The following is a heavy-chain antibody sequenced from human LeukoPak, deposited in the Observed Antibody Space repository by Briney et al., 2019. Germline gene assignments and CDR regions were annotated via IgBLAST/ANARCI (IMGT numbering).Heavy chain of an antibody. CDR2: ISAYNGNT. J-gene: IGHJ3*02. Sequence: ASVKVSCKASGCTFHRYGLIWVQQAPGQGLEWMGWISAYNGNTKYAQKLQGRVTMTTDTSTSTACMELRSLRSDDTAVYYCARANGIYSSGPNDALDIWGQGTMVTVSS. D-gene: IGHD6-19*01. CDR1: GCTFHRYG. CDR3: ARANGIYSSGPNDALDI. V-gene: IGHV1-18*01.